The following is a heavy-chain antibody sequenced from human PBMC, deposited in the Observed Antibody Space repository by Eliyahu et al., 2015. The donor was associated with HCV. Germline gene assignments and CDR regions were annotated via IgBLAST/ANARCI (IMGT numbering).Heavy chain of an antibody. V-gene: IGHV3-23*04. J-gene: IGHJ4*02. CDR2: ISGSGGST. D-gene: IGHD3-10*01. CDR3: AKGERGSGSYGALDFDY. Sequence: EVQLVESGGGLVQPGGSLXLSCAASGFTFSXXXMSWVRQAPGKGLGWVSAISGSGGSTYYADSVKGRFTISRDNSKNTLYLQMNSLRAEDTAVYYCAKGERGSGSYGALDFDYWGQGTLVTVSS. CDR1: GFTFSXXX.